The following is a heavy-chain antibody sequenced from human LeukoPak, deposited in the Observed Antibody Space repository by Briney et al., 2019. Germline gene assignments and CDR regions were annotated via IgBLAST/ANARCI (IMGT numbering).Heavy chain of an antibody. CDR3: ARDDGMGYSSLSGGFDP. J-gene: IGHJ5*02. CDR2: ISAYNGNT. V-gene: IGHV1-18*01. CDR1: GYTFTSYG. Sequence: ASVKVSCKASGYTFTSYGISWVRQAPGQGLEWMGWISAYNGNTNYAQKLQGRVTMTTDTSTSTAYMELRSLRSDDTAVYYCARDDGMGYSSLSGGFDPWGQGTLVTVSS. D-gene: IGHD6-6*01.